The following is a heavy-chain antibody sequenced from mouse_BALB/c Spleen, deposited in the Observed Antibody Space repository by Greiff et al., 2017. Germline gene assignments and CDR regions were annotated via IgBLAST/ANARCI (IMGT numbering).Heavy chain of an antibody. CDR3: ARDRRYYGRYYAMGY. Sequence: VKLLESGPGLVAPSQSLSITCTVSGFSLTGYGVFWVRQPPGKGLEWLVMLWGDGRTDYTSALKSRLSISKNNSKSHVFLKMNSLQTDDTARYYFARDRRYYGRYYAMGYWGQGTSVTVSS. V-gene: IGHV2-6-7*01. D-gene: IGHD1-1*01. CDR1: GFSLTGYG. CDR2: LWGDGRT. J-gene: IGHJ4*01.